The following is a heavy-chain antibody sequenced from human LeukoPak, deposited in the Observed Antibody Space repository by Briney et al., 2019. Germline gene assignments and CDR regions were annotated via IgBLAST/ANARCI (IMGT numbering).Heavy chain of an antibody. CDR1: GYSISSGYY. V-gene: IGHV4-38-2*01. CDR2: IYRSENT. CDR3: ARVDWNCGVYYYMDV. Sequence: SETLSLTCAVSGYSISSGYYWGWIRQPPGKGLEWFGIIYRSENTYYNPSLQSRVTILIDMSKNRFSLRLSSVTAADTAVYYCARVDWNCGVYYYMDVWGKGTTVTVSS. J-gene: IGHJ6*03. D-gene: IGHD1-7*01.